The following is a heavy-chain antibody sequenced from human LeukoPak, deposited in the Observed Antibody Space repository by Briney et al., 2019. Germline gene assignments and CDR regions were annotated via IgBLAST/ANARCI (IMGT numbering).Heavy chain of an antibody. J-gene: IGHJ6*03. CDR3: ARDIRFGRARYMDV. V-gene: IGHV1-69*05. D-gene: IGHD3-10*01. Sequence: SVKVSCKASGGTFSSYAISWVRQAPGQGLEWMGGIIPIFGTASYAQKFQGRVTMTRDTSTSTVYMELSSLRSEDTAVYYCARDIRFGRARYMDVWGKGTTVTVSS. CDR2: IIPIFGTA. CDR1: GGTFSSYA.